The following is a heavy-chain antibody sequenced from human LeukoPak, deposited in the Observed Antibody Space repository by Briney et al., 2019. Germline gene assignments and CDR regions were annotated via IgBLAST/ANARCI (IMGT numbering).Heavy chain of an antibody. Sequence: SETLSLTCTVSGGSISSYYWSWIRQPPGKGLEWLGYIYYSGSTNYNPSLKSRVTISVDTSKNQFSLKLSSVTAADTAVYYCARGDPTPYNWFDPWGQGTLVTVSS. J-gene: IGHJ5*02. D-gene: IGHD2-21*02. CDR2: IYYSGST. CDR1: GGSISSYY. V-gene: IGHV4-59*01. CDR3: ARGDPTPYNWFDP.